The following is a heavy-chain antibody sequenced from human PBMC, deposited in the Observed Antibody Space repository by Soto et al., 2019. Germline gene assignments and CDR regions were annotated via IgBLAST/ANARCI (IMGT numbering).Heavy chain of an antibody. J-gene: IGHJ6*03. V-gene: IGHV4-4*02. Sequence: SETLSLTCSVSSGSISSRNWWNWVRQPPGKGLKWIGEIYHSGTANYSPSLESRVTMSVDKSNNQIFLKLSSVTAADTAVYYCARAPIGAGMDVWGKGTKVTVSS. CDR2: IYHSGTA. CDR3: ARAPIGAGMDV. CDR1: SGSISSRNW. D-gene: IGHD1-26*01.